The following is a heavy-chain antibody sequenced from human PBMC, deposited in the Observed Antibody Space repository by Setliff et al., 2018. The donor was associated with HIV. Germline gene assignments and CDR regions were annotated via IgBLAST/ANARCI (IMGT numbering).Heavy chain of an antibody. Sequence: GGSLRLSCAVSGFRFSDHFASWVRQAPGKGLEWVAYISYSGSAIHYADSVKGRFTISRDNAKNSLYLQMNSLRAEDTAVYYCARDRVVGATLDPLDLWGQGTMVTVSS. CDR1: GFRFSDHF. V-gene: IGHV3-11*04. J-gene: IGHJ3*01. CDR3: ARDRVVGATLDPLDL. CDR2: ISYSGSAI. D-gene: IGHD1-26*01.